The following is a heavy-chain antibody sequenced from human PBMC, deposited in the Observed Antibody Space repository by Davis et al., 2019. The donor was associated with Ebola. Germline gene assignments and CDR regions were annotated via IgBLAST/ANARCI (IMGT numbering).Heavy chain of an antibody. J-gene: IGHJ4*02. CDR2: MNPHSGDT. V-gene: IGHV1-8*01. Sequence: AASVKVSCKASGYTFINYDINWVRQATGRGLEWVGWMNPHSGDTAYAQNFQGRVTMTRDTSIATVNMELTSLRFEDTAVYYCARVDSGGLLRKDYFDSWGQGTLVTVSS. CDR1: GYTFINYD. D-gene: IGHD1-26*01. CDR3: ARVDSGGLLRKDYFDS.